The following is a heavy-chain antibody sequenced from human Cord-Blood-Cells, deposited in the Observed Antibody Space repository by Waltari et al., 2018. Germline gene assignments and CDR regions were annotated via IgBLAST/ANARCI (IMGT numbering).Heavy chain of an antibody. CDR1: GFSLSNARMG. CDR3: ARILTGGDGYKYYYYYGMDV. J-gene: IGHJ6*02. V-gene: IGHV2-26*01. D-gene: IGHD3-16*01. CDR2: IFSNDEK. Sequence: QVTLKESGPVLVKPTETLTLTCTVSGFSLSNARMGVSWIRQPPGKALEWLAHIFSNDEKSYSTSLKSRLTISKDTSKSQVVLTMTNMDPVDTATYYCARILTGGDGYKYYYYYGMDVWGQGTTVTVSS.